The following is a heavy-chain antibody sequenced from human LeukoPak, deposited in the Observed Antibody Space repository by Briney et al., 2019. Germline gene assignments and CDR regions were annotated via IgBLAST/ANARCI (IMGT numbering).Heavy chain of an antibody. Sequence: SETLSLTCTVSGGSISSSSHYWGWIRQPPGKGLEWIGSIYYSGSTYYNPSLKSRVTISVDTSKNQFSLKLSSVTAADTAVYYCASTTSDYGVDYWGQGTLVTVSS. J-gene: IGHJ4*02. CDR2: IYYSGST. CDR3: ASTTSDYGVDY. CDR1: GGSISSSSHY. V-gene: IGHV4-39*07. D-gene: IGHD4-17*01.